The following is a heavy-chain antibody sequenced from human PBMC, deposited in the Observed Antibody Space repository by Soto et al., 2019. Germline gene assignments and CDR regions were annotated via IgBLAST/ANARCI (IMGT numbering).Heavy chain of an antibody. CDR3: ARVLYWVPPCGYGDL. CDR1: GGSISSYY. CDR2: IYYSGST. J-gene: IGHJ2*01. V-gene: IGHV4-59*01. D-gene: IGHD2-8*02. Sequence: QVQLQESGPGLVKPSETLSLTCTVSGGSISSYYWSWIRQPPGKGLEWIGYIYYSGSTYYNPSLNSRVTISLDTSKIPFAVMLCFVTDAVTAVYYCARVLYWVPPCGYGDLWGRGTLVTVSS.